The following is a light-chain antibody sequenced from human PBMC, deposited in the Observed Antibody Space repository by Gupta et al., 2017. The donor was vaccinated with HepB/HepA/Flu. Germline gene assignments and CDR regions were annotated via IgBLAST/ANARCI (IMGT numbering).Light chain of an antibody. CDR1: QSISSY. Sequence: DIQMTQSPSSLSASVGDRVTITCRASQSISSYLNWYQQKPGKAPKLLIYAASSLQSGVPSRFSGSGSGTDSTLTISSRQPEDFATYYCQQSYSTQLTFGGGTKVEIK. J-gene: IGKJ4*01. CDR3: QQSYSTQLT. CDR2: AAS. V-gene: IGKV1-39*01.